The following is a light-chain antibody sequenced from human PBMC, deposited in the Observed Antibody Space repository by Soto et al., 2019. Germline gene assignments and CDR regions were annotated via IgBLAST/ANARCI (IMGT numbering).Light chain of an antibody. CDR1: SSDVGRYNY. Sequence: QSVLTQPPSASGSPGQSVTISCIGTSSDVGRYNYVSWYQHHPGKAPKLIIYEVTKRPSGVPDRFSGSKSGNTASLTVSGLQADDEADYYCNSYGGSNNYVFGTGTKVTVL. J-gene: IGLJ1*01. V-gene: IGLV2-8*01. CDR3: NSYGGSNNYV. CDR2: EVT.